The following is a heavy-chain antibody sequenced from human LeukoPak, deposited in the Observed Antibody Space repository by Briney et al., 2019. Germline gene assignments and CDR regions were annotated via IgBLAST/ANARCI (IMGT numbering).Heavy chain of an antibody. V-gene: IGHV4-59*01. CDR3: ARQPRLVGATTRYYYYYMDV. Sequence: KASETLSLTCTVSGGSISSYYWSWIRQPPGKGLEWIGYIYYSGSTNYNPSLKSRVTISVDTSKNQFSLKLSSVTAADTAVYYCARQPRLVGATTRYYYYYMDVWGKGTTVTISS. D-gene: IGHD1-26*01. CDR2: IYYSGST. J-gene: IGHJ6*03. CDR1: GGSISSYY.